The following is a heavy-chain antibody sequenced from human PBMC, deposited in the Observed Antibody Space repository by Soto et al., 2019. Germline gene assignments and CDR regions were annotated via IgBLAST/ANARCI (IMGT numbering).Heavy chain of an antibody. J-gene: IGHJ3*02. D-gene: IGHD3-9*01. V-gene: IGHV1-18*01. Sequence: QVQLVQSGAEVKKPGASVKVSCKASGYTFTSYGISWVRQAPGQGLEWMGWISAYNGNTNYAQKRQGRGTMTTDTSTSTAYMELRSLRSDDTAVYYCARDRDDILTGYYIRDAFDIWGQGTMVTVSS. CDR2: ISAYNGNT. CDR3: ARDRDDILTGYYIRDAFDI. CDR1: GYTFTSYG.